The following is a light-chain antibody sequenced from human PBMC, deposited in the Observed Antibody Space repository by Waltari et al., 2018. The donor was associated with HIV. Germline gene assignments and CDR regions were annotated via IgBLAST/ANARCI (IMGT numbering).Light chain of an antibody. CDR3: ATWDASLSGPV. V-gene: IGLV1-44*01. Sequence: QSELTQSPSASGTPGQRVTISCSGSSPNIGHYTVNWYQQPPGTAPNLLIYANHHRPSWVPDRFSGSQSDTSASLAIGGLQSEDEADYYCATWDASLSGPVFGGGTKLTVL. CDR1: SPNIGHYT. CDR2: ANH. J-gene: IGLJ2*01.